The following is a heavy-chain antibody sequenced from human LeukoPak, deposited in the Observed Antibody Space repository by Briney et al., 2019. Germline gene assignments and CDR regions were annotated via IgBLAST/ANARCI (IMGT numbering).Heavy chain of an antibody. V-gene: IGHV3-23*01. CDR2: ISGGGGST. D-gene: IGHD2-2*01. J-gene: IGHJ3*02. Sequence: PGGSLRLSCAASGFTFSSYGMSWVRQAPGKGLEWVSAISGGGGSTYYADSVKGRFTISRDNSKNTLYLQMNSLRAEDTAVYYCARGGIVVVPAAVNDAFDIWGQGTMVTVSS. CDR1: GFTFSSYG. CDR3: ARGGIVVVPAAVNDAFDI.